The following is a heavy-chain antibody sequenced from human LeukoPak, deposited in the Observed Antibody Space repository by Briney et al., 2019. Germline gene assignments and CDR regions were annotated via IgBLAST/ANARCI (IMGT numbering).Heavy chain of an antibody. J-gene: IGHJ4*02. Sequence: TGGSLRLSCAASGFTVSSNYMSWVRQAPGKGLEWVSVIYSGGSTYYADSVKGRFTISRDNSKNTLYLQMNSLRAEDTAVYYCARDRYSSSWWASAYWGQGTLVTVSS. CDR1: GFTVSSNY. D-gene: IGHD6-13*01. CDR3: ARDRYSSSWWASAY. CDR2: IYSGGST. V-gene: IGHV3-53*01.